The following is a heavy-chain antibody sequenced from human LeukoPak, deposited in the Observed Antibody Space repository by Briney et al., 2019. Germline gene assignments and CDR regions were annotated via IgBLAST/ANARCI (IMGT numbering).Heavy chain of an antibody. CDR1: GYTFTGYY. Sequence: EASVKVSCKASGYTFTGYYMHWVRQAPGQGPEWMGWINPNSGGTNYAQKLQGRVTMTTDTSTSTAYMELRSLRSDDTAVYYCARAVHDRPLNYYDFWSGPGDYWGQGTLVTVSS. J-gene: IGHJ4*02. CDR2: INPNSGGT. CDR3: ARAVHDRPLNYYDFWSGPGDY. V-gene: IGHV1-2*02. D-gene: IGHD3-3*01.